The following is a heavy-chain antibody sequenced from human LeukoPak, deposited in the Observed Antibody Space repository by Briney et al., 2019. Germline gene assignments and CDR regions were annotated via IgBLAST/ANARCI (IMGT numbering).Heavy chain of an antibody. D-gene: IGHD2-2*01. Sequence: GGSLRLSCAASGFTFSSYWMSWVRQAPGKGLEWVANIKQDGSEKYYVDSVKGRFTISRDNAKDSLYLQMNSLRAEDTAVYYCARVVPAAKTSNAFDIWGQGTMVTASS. CDR3: ARVVPAAKTSNAFDI. CDR2: IKQDGSEK. J-gene: IGHJ3*02. V-gene: IGHV3-7*01. CDR1: GFTFSSYW.